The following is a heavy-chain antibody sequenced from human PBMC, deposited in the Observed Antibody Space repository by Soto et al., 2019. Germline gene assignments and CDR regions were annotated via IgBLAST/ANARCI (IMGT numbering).Heavy chain of an antibody. CDR1: GGTFSSYA. V-gene: IGHV1-69*06. J-gene: IGHJ4*02. Sequence: SVKVSCKASGGTFSSYAISWVRQAPGQGLEWMGGIIPIFGTANYAQKFQGRVTITADKSTSTAYMELSSLRSEDTAVYYCARDFREDRLNYYDSSSYYYESNSGFDYGGQGTLVPVSS. CDR3: ARDFREDRLNYYDSSSYYYESNSGFDY. D-gene: IGHD3-22*01. CDR2: IIPIFGTA.